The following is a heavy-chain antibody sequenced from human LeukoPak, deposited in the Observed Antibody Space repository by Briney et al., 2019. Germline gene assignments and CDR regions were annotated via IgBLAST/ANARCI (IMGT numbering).Heavy chain of an antibody. J-gene: IGHJ3*02. Sequence: SETLSLTCAVSGGSISSGGYSWSWIRQPPGKGLEWIGYIYHSGSTYYNPSLKSRVTISVDRSKNQFSLKLSSVTAAVTAVYYCATASGGLWSSDDDAFDIWGQGTMVTVSS. V-gene: IGHV4-30-2*01. CDR2: IYHSGST. CDR3: ATASGGLWSSDDDAFDI. D-gene: IGHD5-18*01. CDR1: GGSISSGGYS.